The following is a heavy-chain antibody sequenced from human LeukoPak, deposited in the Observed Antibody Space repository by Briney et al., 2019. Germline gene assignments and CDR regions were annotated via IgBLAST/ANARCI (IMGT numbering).Heavy chain of an antibody. CDR1: GGSFSGYY. J-gene: IGHJ5*02. CDR3: ARDKREGRGVVIGNWFDP. D-gene: IGHD3-3*01. V-gene: IGHV4-34*01. Sequence: SETLSLTCAVYGGSFSGYYWSWIRQPPGKGLEWIGEINHSGSTNYNPSLKSRVTISVDTSKNQFSLKLSSVTAADTAVYYCARDKREGRGVVIGNWFDPWGQGTLVTVSS. CDR2: INHSGST.